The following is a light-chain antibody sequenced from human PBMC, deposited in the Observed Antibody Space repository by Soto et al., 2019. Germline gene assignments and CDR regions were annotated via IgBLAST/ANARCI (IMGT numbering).Light chain of an antibody. J-gene: IGKJ3*01. Sequence: EIVLTQSPGTLSLSPGERATPSCRASQSVSSIYLAWYQQKPGQAPRLLIYGASSRATGIPDRFSGSGSGTDFTLTIRRLEPEDFAVYYCQQYGSSLFTFGPGTKVDIK. V-gene: IGKV3-20*01. CDR1: QSVSSIY. CDR2: GAS. CDR3: QQYGSSLFT.